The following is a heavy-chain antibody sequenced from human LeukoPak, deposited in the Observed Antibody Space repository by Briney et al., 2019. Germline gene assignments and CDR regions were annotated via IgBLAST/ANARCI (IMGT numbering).Heavy chain of an antibody. J-gene: IGHJ4*02. D-gene: IGHD1-26*01. V-gene: IGHV1-8*01. CDR3: TSGSLSGSSRDY. Sequence: GASVRVSCKASGYTFTGYDMNWVRQATGQGLEWMGWMNPNTGDTDYAQKFQGRVTMTRNSSINTAYMELSGLRAEDTAVYYCTSGSLSGSSRDYGGQGTLLTVSS. CDR1: GYTFTGYD. CDR2: MNPNTGDT.